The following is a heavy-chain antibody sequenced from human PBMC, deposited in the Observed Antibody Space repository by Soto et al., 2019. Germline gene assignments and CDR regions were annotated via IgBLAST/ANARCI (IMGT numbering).Heavy chain of an antibody. D-gene: IGHD2-2*01. V-gene: IGHV4-30-4*01. CDR2: IYYSGST. CDR1: GGSISSGDYY. CDR3: AVVVPAAMYLDY. J-gene: IGHJ4*02. Sequence: KTSETLSLTCTVSGGSISSGDYYWSWIRQPPGKGLEWIGYIYYSGSTYYNPSLKSRVTISVDTSKNQFSLKLSSVTAADTAVYYCAVVVPAAMYLDYWGQGTLVTVSS.